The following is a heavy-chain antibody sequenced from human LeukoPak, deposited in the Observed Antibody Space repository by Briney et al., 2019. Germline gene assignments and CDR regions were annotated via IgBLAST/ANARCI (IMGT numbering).Heavy chain of an antibody. CDR1: GGSLRNKY. V-gene: IGHV4-59*01. D-gene: IGHD3-10*01. CDR3: ARPQWQDTMGPWFDP. J-gene: IGHJ5*02. CDR2: IYYTGSST. Sequence: SETLSLTCTVSGGSLRNKYWSWIRQPPGKGLEWIGYIYYTGSSTYYNPSLESRVSISVDTSKNQFSLRLNSVTAADTAVYYCARPQWQDTMGPWFDPWGQGTLVTVSS.